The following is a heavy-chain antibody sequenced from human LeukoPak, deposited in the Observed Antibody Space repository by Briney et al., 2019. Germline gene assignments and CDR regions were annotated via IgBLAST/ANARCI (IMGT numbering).Heavy chain of an antibody. CDR2: ISNDGSNK. D-gene: IGHD3-22*01. J-gene: IGHJ3*02. CDR1: GFTFSSYA. CDR3: AREGTLYDSSGYEDDAFDI. Sequence: GGSLRLSCAASGFTFSSYAMHWVRQAPGKGLQWVAVISNDGSNKYYADSVKGRFTISRDNSKNTLYLQMNSLRAEDTAVYYCAREGTLYDSSGYEDDAFDIWGQGTMVTVSS. V-gene: IGHV3-30-3*01.